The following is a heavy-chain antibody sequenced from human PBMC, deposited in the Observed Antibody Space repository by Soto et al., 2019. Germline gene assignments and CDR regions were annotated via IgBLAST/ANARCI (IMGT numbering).Heavy chain of an antibody. CDR1: GGSISSYY. CDR3: ARQGCSGGSCYPRFFDY. J-gene: IGHJ4*02. Sequence: PSETLSLTCTVSGGSISSYYWSWIRQPPGKGLEWIGYIYYSGSTNYNPSLKSRVTISVDTSKNQFSLKLSSVTAADTAVYYCARQGCSGGSCYPRFFDYWGQGTLVTVSS. V-gene: IGHV4-59*08. CDR2: IYYSGST. D-gene: IGHD2-15*01.